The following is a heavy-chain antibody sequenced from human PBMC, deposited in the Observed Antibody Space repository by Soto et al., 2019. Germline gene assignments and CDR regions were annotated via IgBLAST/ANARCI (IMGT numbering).Heavy chain of an antibody. J-gene: IGHJ5*02. CDR3: AKFWAGTMIVVIPNPGGFDP. Sequence: PGGSLRLSCAASGFTFSSYAMSWVRQAPGKGLEWVSAISGSGGSTYYADSVKGRFTISRDNSKNTLYLQMNSLRAEDTAVYYCAKFWAGTMIVVIPNPGGFDPWGQGTLVTVSS. D-gene: IGHD3-22*01. V-gene: IGHV3-23*01. CDR2: ISGSGGST. CDR1: GFTFSSYA.